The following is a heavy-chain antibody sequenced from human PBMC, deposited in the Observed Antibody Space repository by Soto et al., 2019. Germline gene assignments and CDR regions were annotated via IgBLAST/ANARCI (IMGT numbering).Heavy chain of an antibody. CDR3: ARHKHYDILTGYYTYYYYYMYV. V-gene: IGHV4-59*08. Sequence: SETLSLTCTVSGGSISSYYWSWIRQPPGKGLEWIGYIYYSGSTNYNPSLKSRVTISVDTSKNQFSLKLSSVTAADTAVYYCARHKHYDILTGYYTYYYYYMYVWGKGTTVTVSS. J-gene: IGHJ6*03. CDR2: IYYSGST. D-gene: IGHD3-9*01. CDR1: GGSISSYY.